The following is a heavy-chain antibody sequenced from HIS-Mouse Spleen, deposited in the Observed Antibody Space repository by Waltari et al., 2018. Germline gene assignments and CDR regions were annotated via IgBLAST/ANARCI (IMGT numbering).Heavy chain of an antibody. CDR3: ARDRSFWYDAFDI. J-gene: IGHJ3*02. CDR2: ISAYNGNT. Sequence: QVQLVQSGAEVNKPGASVKVSCKASVYTSTSYGIRCVRQAPGQGLEWMGWISAYNGNTNYAQKLQCRVTMTTDTSTSTAYMELRSLRSDDTAVYYCARDRSFWYDAFDIWGQGTMVTVSS. D-gene: IGHD6-13*01. CDR1: VYTSTSYG. V-gene: IGHV1-18*01.